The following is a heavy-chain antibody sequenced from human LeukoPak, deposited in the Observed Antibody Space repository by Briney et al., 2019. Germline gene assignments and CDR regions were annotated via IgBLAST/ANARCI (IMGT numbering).Heavy chain of an antibody. J-gene: IGHJ5*02. CDR1: GDSISSYY. Sequence: SETPSLTCTVSGDSISSYYWSWIRQPPGKGLEWIGYIHYSGSTNYNPSLKSRVTISVDTSKNQFSLKLSSVTAADTAVYYCARGVDSSGYYLSWGQGTLVTVSS. CDR2: IHYSGST. D-gene: IGHD3-22*01. V-gene: IGHV4-59*01. CDR3: ARGVDSSGYYLS.